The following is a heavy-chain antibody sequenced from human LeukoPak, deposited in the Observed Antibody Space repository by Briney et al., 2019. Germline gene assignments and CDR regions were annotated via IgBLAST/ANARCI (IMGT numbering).Heavy chain of an antibody. V-gene: IGHV3-48*01. CDR2: ISSTSSTI. D-gene: IGHD3-10*01. CDR3: ARDGWFGDYNWFDP. J-gene: IGHJ5*02. Sequence: QPGGSLRLSCAASGFTFTSYSMNWVRQAPGKGLEWISYISSTSSTIYYADSVKGRFTISRDNAKNSLYLQMNSLRAEDTAMYYCARDGWFGDYNWFDPWGQGTLVTVSS. CDR1: GFTFTSYS.